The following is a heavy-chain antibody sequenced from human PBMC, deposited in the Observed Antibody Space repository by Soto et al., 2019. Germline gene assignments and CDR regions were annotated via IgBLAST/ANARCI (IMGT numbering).Heavy chain of an antibody. J-gene: IGHJ5*02. D-gene: IGHD3-10*01. V-gene: IGHV1-18*01. Sequence: QVQLVQSGAEVKKPGASVKVSCKASGCTFTSYGISWVRQAPGQGLEWMGWISAYNGNTNYAQKLQGRVTMTTDTSTSTAYMELRSLRSDDTAVYYCARERRGALTYNWFDPWGQGTLVTVSS. CDR1: GCTFTSYG. CDR3: ARERRGALTYNWFDP. CDR2: ISAYNGNT.